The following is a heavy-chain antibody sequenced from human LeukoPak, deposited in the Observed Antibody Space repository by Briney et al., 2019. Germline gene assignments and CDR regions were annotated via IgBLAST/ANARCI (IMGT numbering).Heavy chain of an antibody. CDR2: IYYSGST. J-gene: IGHJ4*02. CDR1: GGSISSSSYY. D-gene: IGHD3-10*01. CDR3: ARRNYYGSGSVYFDY. Sequence: PSETLSLTCTVSGGSISSSSYYWGWIRQPPGKGLEWIGSIYYSGSTYYNPSLKSRVTISVDTSKNQFSLKLSSVTAADTAVYYCARRNYYGSGSVYFDYWGQGTLVTVSS. V-gene: IGHV4-39*01.